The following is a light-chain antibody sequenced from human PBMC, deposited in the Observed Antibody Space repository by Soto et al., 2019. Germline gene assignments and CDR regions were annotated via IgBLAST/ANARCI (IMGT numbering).Light chain of an antibody. J-gene: IGKJ1*01. V-gene: IGKV4-1*01. CDR2: WAS. Sequence: DIVLTQSPDSLAVSLGERATINCKSGQSLLYSSNNKNYVSWYQQKPGQPPKLLNYWASTRESGVPDRFSGSGSGTDFTLTISSLQAEDVAVYYCQQYYSAPWTFGQGTKVEIK. CDR3: QQYYSAPWT. CDR1: QSLLYSSNNKNY.